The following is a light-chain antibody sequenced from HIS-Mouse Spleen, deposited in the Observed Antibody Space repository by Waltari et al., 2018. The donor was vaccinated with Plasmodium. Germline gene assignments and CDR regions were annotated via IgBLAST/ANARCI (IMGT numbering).Light chain of an antibody. Sequence: SYELTQPPSVSVSPGQTPRITCSGDALPKKYAYWYQEKSGQAPELVIYEDSKRPSGIPERFSGSSSGTMATLTISGAQVEDEADYYCYSTDSSGNHRVFGGGTKLTVL. CDR1: ALPKKY. J-gene: IGLJ3*02. CDR2: EDS. CDR3: YSTDSSGNHRV. V-gene: IGLV3-10*01.